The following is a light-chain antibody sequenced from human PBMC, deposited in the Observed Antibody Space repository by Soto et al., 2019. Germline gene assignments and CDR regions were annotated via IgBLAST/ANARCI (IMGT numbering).Light chain of an antibody. J-gene: IGKJ1*01. CDR2: GAS. Sequence: EIVMTQSPATLSVSPGERATLSCRASLSVSSNLAWYQQKPGQAPRLLIYGASTRATGIPARFSGSGSGTEFTLTISSLQSEDFAVYYCQQYVTSSPRTFGQGTKVEIK. V-gene: IGKV3-15*01. CDR3: QQYVTSSPRT. CDR1: LSVSSN.